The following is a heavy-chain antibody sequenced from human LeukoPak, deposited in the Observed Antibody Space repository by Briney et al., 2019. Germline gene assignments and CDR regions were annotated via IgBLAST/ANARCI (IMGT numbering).Heavy chain of an antibody. V-gene: IGHV4-59*11. D-gene: IGHD6-19*01. Sequence: SETLSLTCTVSGGSISSHYWSWIRQSPGKGLEWIGYIYYSGSTYYNPSLKSRVTISVDTSKNQFSLKLSSVTAADTAVYYCARDSSGWYNWFDPWGQGTLVTVSS. CDR1: GGSISSHY. CDR2: IYYSGST. J-gene: IGHJ5*02. CDR3: ARDSSGWYNWFDP.